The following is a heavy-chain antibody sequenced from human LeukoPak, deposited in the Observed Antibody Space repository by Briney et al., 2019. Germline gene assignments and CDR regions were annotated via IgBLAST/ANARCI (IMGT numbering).Heavy chain of an antibody. CDR2: IWHDGSHK. J-gene: IGHJ4*02. Sequence: PGGSLRLYCAASGFAFNTYAMHWVRQAPGQGLEWVALIWHDGSHKFYSNSVRGQFTISRDNSKNTVSLQMNNLRPEDTAVYYCAREISGSGSYPDFWGQGTLVTVSS. CDR1: GFAFNTYA. V-gene: IGHV3-33*01. D-gene: IGHD3-10*01. CDR3: AREISGSGSYPDF.